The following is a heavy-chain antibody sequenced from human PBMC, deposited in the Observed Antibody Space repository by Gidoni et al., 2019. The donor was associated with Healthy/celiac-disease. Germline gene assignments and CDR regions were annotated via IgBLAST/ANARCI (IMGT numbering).Heavy chain of an antibody. D-gene: IGHD6-19*01. Sequence: QVQLQESGPGLAKPSETLSLTCTVSGGPISSYYWSWYRQPPGKGLEWIGYIYYSGSTNYNPSLKSRVTISVDTSKNQFSLKLSSVTAADTAVYYCARGRSSGWYPYYFDYWGQGTLVTVSS. J-gene: IGHJ4*02. CDR2: IYYSGST. V-gene: IGHV4-59*01. CDR1: GGPISSYY. CDR3: ARGRSSGWYPYYFDY.